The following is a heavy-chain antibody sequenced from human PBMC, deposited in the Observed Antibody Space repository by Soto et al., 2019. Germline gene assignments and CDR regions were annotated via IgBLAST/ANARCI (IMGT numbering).Heavy chain of an antibody. CDR3: AKDNNPVVVPAAMGGVAV. V-gene: IGHV3-30*18. D-gene: IGHD2-2*01. Sequence: WGSLRLSCAAAGFAFISYGMHFFRHAPVKWLEWVAVISYDGSNEYYADSVKGRFAISRDNSKNTLYLQMNSLRTEDTAVYYCAKDNNPVVVPAAMGGVAVWGQGTMVTSP. J-gene: IGHJ6*02. CDR2: ISYDGSNE. CDR1: GFAFISYG.